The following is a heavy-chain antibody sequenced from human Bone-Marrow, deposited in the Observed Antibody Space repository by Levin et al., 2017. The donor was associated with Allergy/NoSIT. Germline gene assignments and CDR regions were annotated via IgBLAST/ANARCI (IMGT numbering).Heavy chain of an antibody. Sequence: GSLRLSCIVSGGSVSSGTYYWTWIRQPPGKALEWIGYIFSSGSTNYSPSLQSRVTISRDTSKNHFSLDLNSVTAADTATYYCARGAGSYSGNYFFDYWGRGTLVTVSS. CDR1: GGSVSSGTYY. J-gene: IGHJ4*02. V-gene: IGHV4-61*03. CDR3: ARGAGSYSGNYFFDY. CDR2: IFSSGST. D-gene: IGHD1-26*01.